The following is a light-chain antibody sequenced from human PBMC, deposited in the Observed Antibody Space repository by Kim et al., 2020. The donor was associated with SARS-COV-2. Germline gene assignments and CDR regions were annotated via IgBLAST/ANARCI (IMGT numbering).Light chain of an antibody. J-gene: IGKJ2*01. V-gene: IGKV3-15*01. CDR3: PQYKNWPPHT. CDR2: GAS. CDR1: QSVSSN. Sequence: EIVMTQSPATLSVSPGERATLSCRASQSVSSNLAWYQQKPGQAPRLLIYGASTRATGIPARFSGSGSGTEFTLTISSLQSEDFAVYYCPQYKNWPPHTFRRGPNLEI.